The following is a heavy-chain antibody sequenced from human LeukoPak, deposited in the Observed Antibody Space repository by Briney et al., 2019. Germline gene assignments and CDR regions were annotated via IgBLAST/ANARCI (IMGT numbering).Heavy chain of an antibody. CDR3: ARDGSVTTNWFDP. V-gene: IGHV4-30-4*01. D-gene: IGHD4-17*01. Sequence: SSETLSLTCTVSGGSIRSGDYYWSWIHQPPGKGLEWIGYIYYSGSTYYNPSLKSRVTISVDTSKNQFPLKLTSVTAADTAVYYCARDGSVTTNWFDPWGQGTLVTVSS. CDR1: GGSIRSGDYY. CDR2: IYYSGST. J-gene: IGHJ5*02.